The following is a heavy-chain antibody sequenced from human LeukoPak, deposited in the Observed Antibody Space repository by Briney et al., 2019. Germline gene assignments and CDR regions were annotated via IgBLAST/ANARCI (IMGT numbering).Heavy chain of an antibody. V-gene: IGHV3-48*03. D-gene: IGHD2-15*01. CDR3: TTQDLVVVPAASHYFDY. Sequence: GGSLRLSCAASGFMFDTYAMNWVRQAPGKGLEWVSYISQGGDAKYYADSVKGRFTISRDNARNSLYLQMNSLRAEDTAIYYCTTQDLVVVPAASHYFDYWGQGILIIVSA. CDR2: ISQGGDAK. J-gene: IGHJ4*02. CDR1: GFMFDTYA.